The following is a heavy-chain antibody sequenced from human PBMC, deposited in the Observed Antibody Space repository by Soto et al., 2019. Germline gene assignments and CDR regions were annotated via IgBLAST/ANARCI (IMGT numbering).Heavy chain of an antibody. CDR2: ISYDGSNK. Sequence: GGSLRLPCAASGFTFSSYAMHWVRQAPGKGLEWVAVISYDGSNKYYADSVKGRFTISRDNSKNTLYLQMNSLRAEDTAVYYCARGLQQYSSSSPFDYWGQGTLVTVSS. V-gene: IGHV3-30-3*01. D-gene: IGHD6-6*01. CDR3: ARGLQQYSSSSPFDY. CDR1: GFTFSSYA. J-gene: IGHJ4*02.